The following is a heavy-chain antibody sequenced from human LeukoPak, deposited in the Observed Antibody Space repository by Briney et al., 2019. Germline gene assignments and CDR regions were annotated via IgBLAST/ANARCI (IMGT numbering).Heavy chain of an antibody. D-gene: IGHD3-3*01. CDR2: IGGRDDRT. Sequence: GGSLRLSCAASGFTFAGHTMTWLRQAPGKGLEWVSIIGGRDDRTYYADSVEGQFTISRDNSKNILYLQMSSLRAEDTAVYYCAKDPNPFYDFWSGYKWGQGTVVTVSS. CDR3: AKDPNPFYDFWSGYK. J-gene: IGHJ4*02. V-gene: IGHV3-23*01. CDR1: GFTFAGHT.